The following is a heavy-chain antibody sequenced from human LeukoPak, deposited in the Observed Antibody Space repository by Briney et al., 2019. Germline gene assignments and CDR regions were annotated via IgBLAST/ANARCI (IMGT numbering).Heavy chain of an antibody. J-gene: IGHJ3*02. CDR1: GYTFTSYY. D-gene: IGHD3-3*01. CDR3: AATAHTYYDFWSGYSNDAFDI. Sequence: ASVKVSCKASGYTFTSYYMHWVRQAPGQGLEWMGIINPSGGSTSYAQKFQGRVTMTRDTSTSTVYMELSSLRSEDTAVFYCAATAHTYYDFWSGYSNDAFDIWGQGTMVTVSS. CDR2: INPSGGST. V-gene: IGHV1-46*01.